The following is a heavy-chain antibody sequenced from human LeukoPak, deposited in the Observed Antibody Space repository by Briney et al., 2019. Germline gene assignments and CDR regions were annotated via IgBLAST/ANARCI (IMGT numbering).Heavy chain of an antibody. CDR2: INPNSGGT. J-gene: IGHJ4*02. Sequence: ASVKVSCKASGYTFTGYYMHWVRQAPGQGLEWMGWINPNSGGTNYAQKFQGWVTMTRDTSISTAHMELSRLRSDDTAVYYCARGAGLYSSGWYVRPFDYWGQGTLVTVSS. CDR3: ARGAGLYSSGWYVRPFDY. V-gene: IGHV1-2*04. CDR1: GYTFTGYY. D-gene: IGHD6-19*01.